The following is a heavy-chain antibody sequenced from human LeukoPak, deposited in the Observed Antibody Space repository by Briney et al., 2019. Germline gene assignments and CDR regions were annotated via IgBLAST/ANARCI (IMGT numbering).Heavy chain of an antibody. V-gene: IGHV1-24*01. D-gene: IGHD3-3*01. Sequence: ASVKVSCKVSGYTLTELSMHWVRQAPGKGLEWMGGFDPEDGETIYAQKFQGRVTMTEDTSTDTAYMELSSLRSEDTAFYYCVRHDFWSGFKGGDYWGQGTLVTVSS. J-gene: IGHJ4*02. CDR2: FDPEDGET. CDR1: GYTLTELS. CDR3: VRHDFWSGFKGGDY.